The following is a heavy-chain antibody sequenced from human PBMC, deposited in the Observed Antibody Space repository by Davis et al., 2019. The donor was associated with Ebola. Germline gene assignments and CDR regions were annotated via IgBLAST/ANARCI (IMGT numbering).Heavy chain of an antibody. Sequence: KVSCKGSGYSFTSYWIGWVRQMPGKGLEWMGIIYPGDSDTRYSPSFQGQVTISADKSISTAYLQWSSLKASDTAMYYCARTPSRILGDYYYGMDVWGQGTTVTVSS. D-gene: IGHD2/OR15-2a*01. CDR1: GYSFTSYW. V-gene: IGHV5-51*01. CDR3: ARTPSRILGDYYYGMDV. CDR2: IYPGDSDT. J-gene: IGHJ6*02.